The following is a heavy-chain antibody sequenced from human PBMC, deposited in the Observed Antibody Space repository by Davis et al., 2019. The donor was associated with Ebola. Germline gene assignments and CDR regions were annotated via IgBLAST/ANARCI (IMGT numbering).Heavy chain of an antibody. D-gene: IGHD1-26*01. Sequence: SLRLFCTASGFTFGDYAMSWVRQAPGKGLEWVGFIRSKAYGGTTEYAASVKGRFTISRDDSKSIAYLQMNNLKTEDTAFYYCTREFGGSYGYWGQGTLVTVSS. CDR2: IRSKAYGGTT. CDR3: TREFGGSYGY. CDR1: GFTFGDYA. V-gene: IGHV3-49*04. J-gene: IGHJ4*02.